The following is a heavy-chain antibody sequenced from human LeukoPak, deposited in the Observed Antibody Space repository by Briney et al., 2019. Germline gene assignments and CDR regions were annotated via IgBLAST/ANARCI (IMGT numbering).Heavy chain of an antibody. CDR3: ARGIVSSSWSSPFDY. V-gene: IGHV4-4*02. CDR2: IYHSGST. Sequence: SGTLSLTCAVSGGSISSSNWWSWVRQPPGKGLEWIGEIYHSGSTNYNPSLKSRVTISVDKSKNQFSLKLSSVTAADTAVYYCARGIVSSSWSSPFDYWGQGTLVTVSS. CDR1: GGSISSSNW. J-gene: IGHJ4*02. D-gene: IGHD6-13*01.